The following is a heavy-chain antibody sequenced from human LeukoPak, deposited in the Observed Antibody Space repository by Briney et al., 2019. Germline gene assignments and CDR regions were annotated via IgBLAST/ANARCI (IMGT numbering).Heavy chain of an antibody. V-gene: IGHV3-30*02. J-gene: IGHJ4*02. D-gene: IGHD3-22*01. CDR3: AKDSQPYYYDSGDY. Sequence: GGSLRLSCAASGFTFSSYVMHWVRQAPGKGLEWVAFIRYDGSNKYYADSVKGRFTISRDNSKNTLYLQMNSLRAEDTAVYYCAKDSQPYYYDSGDYWGQGTLVTVSS. CDR1: GFTFSSYV. CDR2: IRYDGSNK.